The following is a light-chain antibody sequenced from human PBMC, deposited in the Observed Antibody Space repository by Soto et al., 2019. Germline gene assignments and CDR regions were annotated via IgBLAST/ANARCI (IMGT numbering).Light chain of an antibody. J-gene: IGKJ1*01. CDR3: QQYAASPRT. CDR2: GAS. Sequence: EIVLKQSPGTLSLSPGERATLSCRDSQSVSSSYLAWYQQNPGQAPRLLIYGASNRATGIPDRFCGIGSATDFTLTSSRLEPEDFAVYYCQQYAASPRTFGQGTKVDI. CDR1: QSVSSSY. V-gene: IGKV3-20*01.